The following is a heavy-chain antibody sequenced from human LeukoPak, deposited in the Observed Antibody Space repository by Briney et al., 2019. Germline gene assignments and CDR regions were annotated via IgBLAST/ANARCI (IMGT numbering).Heavy chain of an antibody. V-gene: IGHV3-74*01. CDR3: AKTTAGYSSGRYPGWPVDY. D-gene: IGHD6-19*01. CDR1: GFTFSSYW. CDR2: INSDGSST. J-gene: IGHJ4*02. Sequence: GGSLRLSCAASGFTFSSYWMHWVRQAPGKGLVWVSRINSDGSSTSYADSVKGRFTISRDNSKNTVYLQMNSLRAEDTAVYYCAKTTAGYSSGRYPGWPVDYWGQGTLVTVSS.